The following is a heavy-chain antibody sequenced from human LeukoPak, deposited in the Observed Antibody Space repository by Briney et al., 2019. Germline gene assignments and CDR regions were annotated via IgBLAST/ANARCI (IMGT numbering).Heavy chain of an antibody. J-gene: IGHJ4*02. CDR1: GFTLSSYA. Sequence: PGGSLRLSCAASGFTLSSYAMSWVRQAPGKGLEWVSAISGSGGSTYYADSVKGRFTISRDNSKNTLYLQMNSLRAEDTAVYYCAKSDYDILTGYYHYPDYWGQGTLVTVSS. D-gene: IGHD3-9*01. CDR3: AKSDYDILTGYYHYPDY. V-gene: IGHV3-23*01. CDR2: ISGSGGST.